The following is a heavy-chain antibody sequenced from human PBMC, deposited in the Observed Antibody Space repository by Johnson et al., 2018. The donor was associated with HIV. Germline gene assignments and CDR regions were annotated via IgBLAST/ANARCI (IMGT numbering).Heavy chain of an antibody. Sequence: VQLVESGGGVVRPGGSLRLSCAASGFTFDDYGMSWVRQAPGKGLEWVSGINWNGGSTGYADSVKGRFTISRDNSKNTLYLQMSSLQTGDTAVYYCTTDPYYDYVWGSYRHDAFDIWGRGTMVTVSA. CDR1: GFTFDDYG. V-gene: IGHV3-20*04. CDR3: TTDPYYDYVWGSYRHDAFDI. J-gene: IGHJ3*02. CDR2: INWNGGST. D-gene: IGHD3-16*02.